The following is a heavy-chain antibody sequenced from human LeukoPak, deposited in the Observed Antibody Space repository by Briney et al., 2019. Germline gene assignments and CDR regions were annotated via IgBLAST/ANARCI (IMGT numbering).Heavy chain of an antibody. Sequence: GGSLRLSCAASGFTFSNYGMHWVRQAPGKGLESVAVISYDGSNKYYADSVKGRFTISRDNSKNTLYLQMNTLRAEDTAVYYCAKDVSWNWFDPWGQGTLVTVSS. CDR1: GFTFSNYG. V-gene: IGHV3-30*18. CDR2: ISYDGSNK. CDR3: AKDVSWNWFDP. J-gene: IGHJ5*02.